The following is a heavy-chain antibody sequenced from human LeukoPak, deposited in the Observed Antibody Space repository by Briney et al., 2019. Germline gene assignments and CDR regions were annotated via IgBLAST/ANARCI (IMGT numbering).Heavy chain of an antibody. CDR2: ISYDGSNK. D-gene: IGHD6-19*01. CDR3: ASPGIAVAGTGY. CDR1: GFTFSNYA. V-gene: IGHV3-30*03. J-gene: IGHJ4*02. Sequence: GGSLGLSCAASGFTFSNYAMSWVRQAPGKGLEWVAVISYDGSNKYYADSVKGRFTISRDNSKNTLYLQMNSLRAEDTAVYYCASPGIAVAGTGYWGQGTLVTVSS.